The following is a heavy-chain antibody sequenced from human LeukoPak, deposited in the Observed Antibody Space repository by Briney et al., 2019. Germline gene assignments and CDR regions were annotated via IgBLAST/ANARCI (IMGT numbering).Heavy chain of an antibody. CDR2: ISYDGSNK. J-gene: IGHJ4*02. Sequence: PGGSLRLACAASGFTFSSYGMHWVRQAPGKGLEWVTLISYDGSNKYYTDSVKGRFTISRDNSKNTLYLQMNSLRAEDTAVYYCATQGLYDGYFDYWGQGTLVTVSS. D-gene: IGHD5/OR15-5a*01. V-gene: IGHV3-30*03. CDR1: GFTFSSYG. CDR3: ATQGLYDGYFDY.